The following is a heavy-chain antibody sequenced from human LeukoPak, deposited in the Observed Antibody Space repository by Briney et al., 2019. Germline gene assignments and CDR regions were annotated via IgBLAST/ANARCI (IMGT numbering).Heavy chain of an antibody. V-gene: IGHV1-18*01. CDR1: GYTFTSYG. CDR3: ARDVSVVVVAAMGLSDY. Sequence: ASVKVSCKASGYTFTSYGISWVRQAPGQGLEWMGWISAYNGNTNYAQKLQGRVTMTTDTSTSTAYMELRSLRSDDTAVYYCARDVSVVVVAAMGLSDYWGQGTLVTVSS. D-gene: IGHD2-15*01. J-gene: IGHJ4*02. CDR2: ISAYNGNT.